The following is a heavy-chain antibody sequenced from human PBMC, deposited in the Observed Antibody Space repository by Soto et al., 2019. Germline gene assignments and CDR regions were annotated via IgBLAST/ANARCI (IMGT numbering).Heavy chain of an antibody. V-gene: IGHV3-30*18. CDR1: GFTFSSYG. CDR2: ISYDGSNK. Sequence: VGSLRLSCAASGFTFSSYGMHWVRQAPGKGLEWVAVISYDGSNKYYADSVKGRFTISRDNSKNTLYLQMNSLRAEDTAVYYCAKDMYYDFWSGYPRHYYYYYGMDVWGQGTTVTVSS. J-gene: IGHJ6*02. CDR3: AKDMYYDFWSGYPRHYYYYYGMDV. D-gene: IGHD3-3*01.